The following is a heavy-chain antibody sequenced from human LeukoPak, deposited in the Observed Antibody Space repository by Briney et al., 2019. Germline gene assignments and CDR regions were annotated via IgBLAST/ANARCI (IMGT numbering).Heavy chain of an antibody. Sequence: GGSLRLSCAASGLTFSSYGMHWVRQVPGKGLEWVAFIRYDGSNKYYADSVKGRFTISRDNSKNTLYLQMNSLRAEDTAVYYCASRRDGYSYYFDYWGQGTLVTVSS. CDR3: ASRRDGYSYYFDY. V-gene: IGHV3-30*02. CDR1: GLTFSSYG. CDR2: IRYDGSNK. D-gene: IGHD5-24*01. J-gene: IGHJ4*02.